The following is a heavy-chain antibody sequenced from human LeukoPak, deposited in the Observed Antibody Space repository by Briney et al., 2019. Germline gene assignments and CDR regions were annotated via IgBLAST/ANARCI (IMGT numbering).Heavy chain of an antibody. V-gene: IGHV4-4*07. CDR3: ARDSLVDQAFDY. Sequence: SETLSLTCTVSGGSISSYFWSWIRQPAGKGLEWIGRIYYSGSSNYSPSLRSRVTMSVDTSKNQYSLTLSSVTAADTAVYYCARDSLVDQAFDYWGRGTLVTVSS. J-gene: IGHJ4*02. D-gene: IGHD2-2*01. CDR2: IYYSGSS. CDR1: GGSISSYF.